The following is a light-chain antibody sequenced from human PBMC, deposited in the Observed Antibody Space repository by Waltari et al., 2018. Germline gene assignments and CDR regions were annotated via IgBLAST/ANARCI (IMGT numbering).Light chain of an antibody. CDR1: QSVSTN. CDR3: QHYNEHPLT. J-gene: IGKJ4*01. CDR2: GAS. Sequence: DIVMTQSPDSLAVSPGERATLSCRASQSVSTNLAWYQQKPGQAPRLLIFGASTRVTGIPARFSGSGSGTDFTLAISGLQSEDFALYYCQHYNEHPLTFGGGTKVEIK. V-gene: IGKV3-15*01.